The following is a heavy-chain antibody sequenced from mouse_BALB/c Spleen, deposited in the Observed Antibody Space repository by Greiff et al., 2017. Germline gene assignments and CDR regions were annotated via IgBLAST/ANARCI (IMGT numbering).Heavy chain of an antibody. D-gene: IGHD2-4*01. CDR3: TRTRATMIPYWYFDV. CDR2: IRLKSNNYAT. V-gene: IGHV6-6*02. Sequence: EVQLVESGGGLVQPGGSMKLSCVASGFTFSNYWMNWVRQSPEKGLEWVAEIRLKSNNYATHYAESVKGRFTISRDDSKSSVYLQMNNLRAEDTGIYYCTRTRATMIPYWYFDVWGAGTTVTVSS. J-gene: IGHJ1*01. CDR1: GFTFSNYW.